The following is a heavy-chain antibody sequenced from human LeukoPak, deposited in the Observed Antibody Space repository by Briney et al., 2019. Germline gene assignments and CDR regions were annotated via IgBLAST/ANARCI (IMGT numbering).Heavy chain of an antibody. CDR1: GFTSPDAW. V-gene: IGHV3-15*01. D-gene: IGHD3-3*01. CDR2: IKNRNRGRTT. J-gene: IGHJ1*01. Sequence: GGSLRLSCAASGFTSPDAWIHWVRQAPGKGLEWVGRIKNRNRGRTTDYAAPVKGRFTISRDDSRDTLYLQMNSLKTEDTAVYYCVTDGGQLPYYFTYWGQGTLVTVSS. CDR3: VTDGGQLPYYFTY.